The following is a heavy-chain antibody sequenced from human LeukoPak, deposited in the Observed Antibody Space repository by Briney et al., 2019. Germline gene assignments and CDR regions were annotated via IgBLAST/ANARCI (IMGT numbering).Heavy chain of an antibody. CDR2: INHSGST. D-gene: IGHD6-13*01. J-gene: IGHJ5*02. CDR3: ARWGGIAAAGISWFDP. Sequence: SETLSLTCAVYGGSFSGYYWSWIRQPPGKGLEWIGEINHSGSTNYNPSLKSRVTISVDTSKNQFSLKLSSVTTADTAVYYCARWGGIAAAGISWFDPWGQGTLVTVSS. V-gene: IGHV4-34*01. CDR1: GGSFSGYY.